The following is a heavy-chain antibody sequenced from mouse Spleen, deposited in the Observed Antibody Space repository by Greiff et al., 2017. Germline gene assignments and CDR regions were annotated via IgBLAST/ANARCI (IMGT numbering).Heavy chain of an antibody. D-gene: IGHD1-1*01. V-gene: IGHV1-69*01. CDR1: GYTFTSYW. CDR2: IDPSDSYT. CDR3: ARGITTGRDYFDY. Sequence: QVQLQQPGAELVMPGASVKLSCKASGYTFTSYWLHWVKQRPGQGLEWIGEIDPSDSYTNYNQKFKGKATLTVDKSSSTAYMQLSSLTSEDSAVYYCARGITTGRDYFDYGGQGTTLTVSS. J-gene: IGHJ2*01.